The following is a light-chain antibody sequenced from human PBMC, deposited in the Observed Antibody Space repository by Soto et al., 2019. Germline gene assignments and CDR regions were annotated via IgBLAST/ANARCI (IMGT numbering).Light chain of an antibody. Sequence: EVVMMQSPATLSVSPGERATLSCRASQSVSSNLAWYQQKPGQAPRLLIYGASTRATGVPARFSGSGSGTEFTLTISSLQSEDFAVYYCQQYDNWPPYTFGQGTKLVIK. CDR1: QSVSSN. CDR2: GAS. V-gene: IGKV3-15*01. CDR3: QQYDNWPPYT. J-gene: IGKJ2*01.